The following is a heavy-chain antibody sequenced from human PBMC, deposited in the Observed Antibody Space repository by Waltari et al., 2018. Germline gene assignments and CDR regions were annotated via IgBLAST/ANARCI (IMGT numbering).Heavy chain of an antibody. CDR2: IYYSGST. CDR3: ARRRDGDYNY. Sequence: QLQLQESGPGLVKPSETLSLTCPVPGGSLSSSSYYWGWIRQPPGKGLEWIGSIYYSGSTYYNPSLKSRVTISVDTSKNQFSLKLSSVTAADTAVYYCARRRDGDYNYWGQGTLVTVSS. CDR1: GGSLSSSSYY. D-gene: IGHD4-17*01. V-gene: IGHV4-39*07. J-gene: IGHJ4*02.